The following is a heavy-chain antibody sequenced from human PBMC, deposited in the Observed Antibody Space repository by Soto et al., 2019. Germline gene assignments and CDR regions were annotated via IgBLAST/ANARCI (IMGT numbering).Heavy chain of an antibody. Sequence: EVRLVESGGGLIQPGGSLTVSCAASGFSVSDNYMSWVRQPPGKGLEWVSVIYRGGTIFYADSVKGRFIISRDSSTITMYLQMNTLRGEDTATYYCARVSCSGGGCYPDWYFDLWGRGTLVTVSS. D-gene: IGHD2-15*01. CDR1: GFSVSDNY. J-gene: IGHJ2*01. CDR3: ARVSCSGGGCYPDWYFDL. CDR2: IYRGGTI. V-gene: IGHV3-53*01.